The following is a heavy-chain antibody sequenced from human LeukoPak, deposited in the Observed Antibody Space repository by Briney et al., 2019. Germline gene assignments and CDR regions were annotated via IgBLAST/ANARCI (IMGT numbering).Heavy chain of an antibody. V-gene: IGHV4-31*03. Sequence: SETLSLTCTVSGGSISSGGYYWSWVRQHPGKGLEWIGYIYYSGSTYYNPSLKSRVTISVDTSKNRLSLKLSSVTAADTAVYYCARRKGGDFIDNWGQGALVTVSS. D-gene: IGHD2-21*02. CDR1: GGSISSGGYY. J-gene: IGHJ4*02. CDR3: ARRKGGDFIDN. CDR2: IYYSGST.